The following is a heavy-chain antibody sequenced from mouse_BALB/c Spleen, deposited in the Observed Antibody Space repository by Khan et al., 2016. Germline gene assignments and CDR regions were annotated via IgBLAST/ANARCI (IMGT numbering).Heavy chain of an antibody. CDR2: IHYSGST. J-gene: IGHJ2*01. CDR3: TRGEYYGSGY. V-gene: IGHV3-1*02. CDR1: GYSITSGYS. Sequence: EVQLQESGPDLVKPSQSLSLTCTVTGYSITSGYSWHWIRQFPGNKLEWMAYIHYSGSTNYNPSLKSRISITRDTSKNQFFLQLISVTTEDTATXYCTRGEYYGSGYWGQGTTRTVSS. D-gene: IGHD1-1*01.